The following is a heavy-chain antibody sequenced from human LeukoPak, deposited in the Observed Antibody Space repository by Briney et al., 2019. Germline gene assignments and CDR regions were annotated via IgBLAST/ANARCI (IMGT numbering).Heavy chain of an antibody. CDR3: ARDRGGGSGYDY. D-gene: IGHD2-15*01. CDR1: GFPFSNYW. CDR2: INSDGSNT. Sequence: SGGSLRLSCAASGFPFSNYWMHWVRQAPGKGLVWVSRINSDGSNTVYADSVKGRFTISRDNAKNTLYLQINSLGAEDSAVYYCARDRGGGSGYDYWGQGTPVTVSS. V-gene: IGHV3-74*01. J-gene: IGHJ4*02.